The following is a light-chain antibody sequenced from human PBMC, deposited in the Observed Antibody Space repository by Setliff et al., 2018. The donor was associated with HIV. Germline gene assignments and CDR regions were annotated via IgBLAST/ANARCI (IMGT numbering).Light chain of an antibody. Sequence: QSALTQPASVSGSPGQSITISCTGGSNDVGGYNYVSWYQQRPGKAPKLMISEVSNRPSGVSNRFSGSKSGNTASLTISGLQAEDEADYYCSSYTSGSTRVFGTGTKVTVL. CDR2: EVS. V-gene: IGLV2-14*01. CDR3: SSYTSGSTRV. CDR1: SNDVGGYNY. J-gene: IGLJ1*01.